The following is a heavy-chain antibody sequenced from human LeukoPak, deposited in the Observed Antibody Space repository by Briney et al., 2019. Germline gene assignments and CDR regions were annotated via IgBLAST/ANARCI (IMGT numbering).Heavy chain of an antibody. CDR2: ISGSGGST. J-gene: IGHJ5*02. Sequence: GGSLRLSCAASGFTFSSYAMSWVRQAPGKGLEWVSAISGSGGSTYYADSVKGRFTISRDNSKNTLYLQMNSLRAEDTAVYYCAKDPYCSSTSCYTVENWFDPWGQGTLVTVSS. V-gene: IGHV3-23*01. CDR1: GFTFSSYA. D-gene: IGHD2-2*02. CDR3: AKDPYCSSTSCYTVENWFDP.